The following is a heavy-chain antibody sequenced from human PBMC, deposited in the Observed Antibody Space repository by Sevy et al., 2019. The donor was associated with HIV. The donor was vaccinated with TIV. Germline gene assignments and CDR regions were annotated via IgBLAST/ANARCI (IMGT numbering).Heavy chain of an antibody. CDR1: GGNFSTYI. J-gene: IGHJ6*02. D-gene: IGHD6-13*01. CDR2: IIPIYGSV. V-gene: IGHV1-69*13. Sequence: ASVKVSCKASGGNFSTYIITWVRQAPGQGLEWMGGIIPIYGSVNYAQNFQGRVTITADESTSTAYMEVSSLRFDDTAIYYCARDINRYSSSRGEYFGMDVWGQGTTVTVSS. CDR3: ARDINRYSSSRGEYFGMDV.